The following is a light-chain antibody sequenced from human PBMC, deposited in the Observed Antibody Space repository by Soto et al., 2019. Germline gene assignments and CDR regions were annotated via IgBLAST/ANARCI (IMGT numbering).Light chain of an antibody. Sequence: EIVLTQSPGTLSLSPGERATLSCRASQSVSSSYLAWYQQKPGLAPRLLMYDASSRATGIPDRFIGSGSGTDFTLTISRLEPEDFAVYYCQQYGSSPWTFGQGTKVEIK. CDR2: DAS. J-gene: IGKJ1*01. CDR1: QSVSSSY. CDR3: QQYGSSPWT. V-gene: IGKV3-20*01.